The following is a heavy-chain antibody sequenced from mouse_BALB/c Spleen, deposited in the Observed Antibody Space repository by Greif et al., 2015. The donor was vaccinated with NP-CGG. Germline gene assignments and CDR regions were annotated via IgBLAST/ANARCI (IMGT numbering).Heavy chain of an antibody. CDR1: GYAFSSYW. D-gene: IGHD6-1*01. Sequence: VQRVESGAELVRPGSSVKISCKASGYAFSSYWMNWVKQRPGQGLEWIGQIYPGDGDTNYNGKFKGKATLTADKSSSTAYMRLSSLTSEDSAVYFCAKRELLNAMDYWGQGTSVTVSS. V-gene: IGHV1-80*01. J-gene: IGHJ4*01. CDR3: AKRELLNAMDY. CDR2: IYPGDGDT.